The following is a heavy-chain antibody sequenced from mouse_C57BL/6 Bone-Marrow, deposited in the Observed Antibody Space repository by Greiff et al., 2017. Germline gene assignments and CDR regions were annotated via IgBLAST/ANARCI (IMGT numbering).Heavy chain of an antibody. CDR2: IYPGSGST. J-gene: IGHJ3*01. CDR3: ARTHYYGSSPFAY. D-gene: IGHD1-1*01. V-gene: IGHV1-55*01. Sequence: QVQLQQPGAELVKPGASVKMSCKASGYTFTSYWITWVKPRPGQGLEWIGDIYPGSGSTNYNEKFKSKATLTVDTSSSTAYMQLSSLTSEDSAVYYCARTHYYGSSPFAYWGQGTLVTVSA. CDR1: GYTFTSYW.